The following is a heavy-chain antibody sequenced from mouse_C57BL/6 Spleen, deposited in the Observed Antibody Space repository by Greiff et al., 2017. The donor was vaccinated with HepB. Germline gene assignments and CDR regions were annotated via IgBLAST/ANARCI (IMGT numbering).Heavy chain of an antibody. J-gene: IGHJ3*01. D-gene: IGHD1-1*01. V-gene: IGHV14-1*01. CDR1: GFNIKDYY. CDR2: IDPEDGDT. Sequence: EVQLQQSGAELVRPGASVKLSCTASGFNIKDYYMHWVKQRPEQGLEWIGRIDPEDGDTEYAPKFQGKATMTADTSSNTAYLQLSSLTSEDTAVYYCTRYCGSGYDAYGGQGTLVTVSA. CDR3: TRYCGSGYDAY.